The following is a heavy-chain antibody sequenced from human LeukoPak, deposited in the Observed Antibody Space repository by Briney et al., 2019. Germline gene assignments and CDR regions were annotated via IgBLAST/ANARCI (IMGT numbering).Heavy chain of an antibody. CDR2: IYYSGST. Sequence: PSETLPLTCTVSGGSISSSSYYWGWIRQPPGKGLEWIGSIYYSGSTYYNPSLKSRVTISVDTSKNQFSLKLSSVTAADTAVYYCARLSAAAATDYWGQGTLVTVSS. V-gene: IGHV4-39*01. CDR3: ARLSAAAATDY. CDR1: GGSISSSSYY. J-gene: IGHJ4*02. D-gene: IGHD6-13*01.